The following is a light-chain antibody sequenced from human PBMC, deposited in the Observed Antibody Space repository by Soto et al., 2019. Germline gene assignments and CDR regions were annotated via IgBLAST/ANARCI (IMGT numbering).Light chain of an antibody. Sequence: VMTQSPDSLAVSLGERATINGKSSQSVLYSSNNKNYLAWYQQKAGQPPKLLIYWASIRASGVPDRFSGSGSGTDFTLTISSLQAADVALYFCHQYHSSPWTFGQGTKVEIK. V-gene: IGKV4-1*01. CDR2: WAS. J-gene: IGKJ1*01. CDR3: HQYHSSPWT. CDR1: QSVLYSSNNKNY.